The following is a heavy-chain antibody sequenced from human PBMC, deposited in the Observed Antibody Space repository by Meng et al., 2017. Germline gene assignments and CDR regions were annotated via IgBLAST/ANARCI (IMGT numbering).Heavy chain of an antibody. CDR2: IYHSGST. V-gene: IGHV4-4*02. CDR1: GGSISSSSC. J-gene: IGHJ4*02. D-gene: IGHD7-27*01. Sequence: GPLQESGPGLVKPTGTLSLTCAVSGGSISSSSCWSWVRQPPGKGLEWIGEIYHSGSTNYNPSLKSRVTISVDKSKNQFSLKLSSVTAADTAVYYCARIGDWGSTRYFDYWGQGTLVTVSS. CDR3: ARIGDWGSTRYFDY.